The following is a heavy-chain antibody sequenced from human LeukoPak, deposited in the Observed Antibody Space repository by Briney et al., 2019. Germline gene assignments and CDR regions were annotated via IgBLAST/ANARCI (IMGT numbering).Heavy chain of an antibody. CDR3: AGQGGSSDR. CDR2: IYYSGST. J-gene: IGHJ5*02. D-gene: IGHD6-19*01. CDR1: GGSINSSSYY. Sequence: ETLSLTCTVSGGSINSSSYYWGWIRQPPGKGLEWIGRIYYSGSTYYNPSLKSRVTISRDNSKDHLSLKLSSVHAAGTAVYYCAGQGGSSDRWGQGTLVTVSS. V-gene: IGHV4-39*01.